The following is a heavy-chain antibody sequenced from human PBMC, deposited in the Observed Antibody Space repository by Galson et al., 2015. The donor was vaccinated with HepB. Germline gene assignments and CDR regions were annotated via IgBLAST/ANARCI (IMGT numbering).Heavy chain of an antibody. D-gene: IGHD5-12*01. V-gene: IGHV3-30*03. CDR2: ISYDGNNK. J-gene: IGHJ4*02. Sequence: LRLSCAASGFSLSSYGMHWVRQAPGKGLEWVAVISYDGNNKYYAESVKGRFTISRDNSKNTLYLQVNSLRAEDTAVYYCARDSARDGYSGYDFDYWGQGTLVTVSS. CDR1: GFSLSSYG. CDR3: ARDSARDGYSGYDFDY.